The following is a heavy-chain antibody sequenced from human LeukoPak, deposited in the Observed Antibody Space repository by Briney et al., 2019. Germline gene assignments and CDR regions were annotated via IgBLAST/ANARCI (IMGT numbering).Heavy chain of an antibody. J-gene: IGHJ4*02. Sequence: ASVKVSCKASGYTFTDYFIHWLRQAPGEGLEWMGWINPNNGGTDTTQKFEGRVTMSRDTSISTVYMDVSGLTSDDTAMYYCAREDNSGYYSFDYWGLGAQVTVSS. CDR2: INPNNGGT. D-gene: IGHD3-22*01. CDR1: GYTFTDYF. V-gene: IGHV1-2*02. CDR3: AREDNSGYYSFDY.